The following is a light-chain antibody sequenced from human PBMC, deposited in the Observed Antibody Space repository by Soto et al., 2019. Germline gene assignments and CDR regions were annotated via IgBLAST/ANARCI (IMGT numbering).Light chain of an antibody. V-gene: IGKV1-39*01. CDR3: QQSYSTPPT. CDR2: DSS. J-gene: IGKJ1*01. CDR1: QSISTY. Sequence: DIQLTQSPSSLSASVGDRITITCRASQSISTYLNWYQQKPGEAPTLLVYDSSTLQSGVPSRFSGSGFGAEFTLTVSSLQPEDFATYYCQQSYSTPPTFGQGTKVDIK.